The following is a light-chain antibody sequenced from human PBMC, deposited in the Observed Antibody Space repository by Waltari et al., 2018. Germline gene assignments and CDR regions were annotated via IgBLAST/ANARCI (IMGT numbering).Light chain of an antibody. CDR2: GAS. Sequence: IVLTQSPGTLSLSPGERATLSCRASQSVSRSLAWYQQKPGQAPKSLIYGASTRATGIPDRFTGSGSGTDFSLTISSLEPEEFAIYFCQHYVRLPATFGQGTKVEIK. V-gene: IGKV3-20*01. CDR3: QHYVRLPAT. J-gene: IGKJ1*01. CDR1: QSVSRS.